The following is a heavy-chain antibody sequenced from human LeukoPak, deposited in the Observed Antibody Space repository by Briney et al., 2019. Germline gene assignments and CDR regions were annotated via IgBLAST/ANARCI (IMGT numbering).Heavy chain of an antibody. J-gene: IGHJ4*02. V-gene: IGHV3-23*01. D-gene: IGHD6-19*01. CDR2: IDSGSGSMD. CDR1: GFTFSNYF. CDR3: AKSGSGWYGFDY. Sequence: PGGSLRLSCAASGFTFSNYFMNWVRQAPGKGLEWVSSIDSGSGSMDYYADSVKGRFTISRDNSKNTLYLQMNSLRAEDTAVYYCAKSGSGWYGFDYWGQGTLVTVSS.